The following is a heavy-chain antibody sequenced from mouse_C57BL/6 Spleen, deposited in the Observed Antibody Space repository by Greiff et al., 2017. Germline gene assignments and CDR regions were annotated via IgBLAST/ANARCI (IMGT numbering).Heavy chain of an antibody. V-gene: IGHV14-1*01. Sequence: EVKLMESGAELVRPGASVKLSCTASGFNIKDYYMHWVKQRPEQGLEWIGRIDPEDGDTECAPKFQGKATMTADTSSNTAYLQLSSLTSEDTAVYYCTTFDYDEAMDYWGQGTSVTVSS. CDR3: TTFDYDEAMDY. CDR1: GFNIKDYY. D-gene: IGHD2-4*01. J-gene: IGHJ4*01. CDR2: IDPEDGDT.